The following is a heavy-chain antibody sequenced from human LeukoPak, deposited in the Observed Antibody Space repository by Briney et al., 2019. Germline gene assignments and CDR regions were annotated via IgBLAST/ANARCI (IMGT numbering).Heavy chain of an antibody. J-gene: IGHJ4*02. CDR1: GFTFSSYA. CDR3: ARGSSRAFDY. V-gene: IGHV3-30-3*01. D-gene: IGHD2-2*01. CDR2: ISYDGSNK. Sequence: GGSLRLSCAASGFTFSSYAMHWVRQAPGKGLEWVAVISYDGSNKYYADSVKGRFTISRDNSKNTLYLQMNSLRAEDTAVYFCARGSSRAFDYWGQGTLVTVSS.